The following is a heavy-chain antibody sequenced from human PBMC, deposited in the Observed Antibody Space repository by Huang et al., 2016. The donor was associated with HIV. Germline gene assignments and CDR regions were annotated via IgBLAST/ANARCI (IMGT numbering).Heavy chain of an antibody. CDR1: GVSFSGYY. Sequence: QVQLKQWGARLLKPSETLSVTCAAHGVSFSGYYWTWIRQPPGTELEWIGEISHSGNTTSTPSLKSRLTISIDTSRSQVSLSLKSVTAADTAIYYCARGRGSMYYERAYYYWGQGTLVTVSS. J-gene: IGHJ4*02. D-gene: IGHD3-10*01. CDR3: ARGRGSMYYERAYYY. V-gene: IGHV4-34*01. CDR2: ISHSGNT.